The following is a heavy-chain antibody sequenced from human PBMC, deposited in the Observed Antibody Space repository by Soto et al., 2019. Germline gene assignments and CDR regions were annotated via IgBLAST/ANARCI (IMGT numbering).Heavy chain of an antibody. Sequence: SVKVSCKASGCTFSIYAISWVRQAPGQGLEWMGGIIPIFVTANYAQKLQGRVTTTAEESTTTAYMELSSLRSEDTAVYYCARVRLDLRTDDAFDIWGQGTMVTVSS. CDR3: ARVRLDLRTDDAFDI. J-gene: IGHJ3*02. CDR1: GCTFSIYA. D-gene: IGHD1-7*01. V-gene: IGHV1-69*13. CDR2: IIPIFVTA.